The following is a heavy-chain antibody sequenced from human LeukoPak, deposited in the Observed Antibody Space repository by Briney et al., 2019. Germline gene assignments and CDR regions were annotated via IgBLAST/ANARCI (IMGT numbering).Heavy chain of an antibody. CDR2: IYYSGST. D-gene: IGHD2-2*01. Sequence: SETLSLTCTVSGGSFSSSSYSWGWIRQPPGKGLEGIGRIYYSGSTYYNPSLNSQVTIYVDTSKNQFSLKLSSVTAADTAVYYCARSDCSSTSCYAFDIWGQGTMVTVSS. V-gene: IGHV4-39*01. J-gene: IGHJ3*02. CDR3: ARSDCSSTSCYAFDI. CDR1: GGSFSSSSYS.